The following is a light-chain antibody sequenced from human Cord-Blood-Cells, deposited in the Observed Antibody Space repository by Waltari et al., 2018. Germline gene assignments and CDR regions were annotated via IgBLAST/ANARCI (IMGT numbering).Light chain of an antibody. CDR1: SSDVGGYNY. Sequence: QSALTQPRSVSGSPGQSVTISCTGTSSDVGGYNYVPWYQQHPGKAPKLMIYDGSKRPSGVPDRFSGSKSGNTASLTISGLQAEDEADYYCCSYAGSYTYVFGTGTKVTVL. V-gene: IGLV2-11*01. CDR3: CSYAGSYTYV. CDR2: DGS. J-gene: IGLJ1*01.